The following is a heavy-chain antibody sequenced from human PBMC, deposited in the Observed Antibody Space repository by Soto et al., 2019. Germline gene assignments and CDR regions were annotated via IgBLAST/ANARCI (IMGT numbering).Heavy chain of an antibody. CDR3: AREDQVEMATITRFDY. CDR2: SYHSGST. CDR1: GYSISSGYY. Sequence: PSETLSLTCAVSGYSISSGYYWGWIRQPPGKGLEWIGSSYHSGSTYYNPSVKSRVTISVDTSKNQFSLKLSCVTAADTAVYYCAREDQVEMATITRFDYWGQGTLVTVSS. J-gene: IGHJ4*02. V-gene: IGHV4-38-2*02. D-gene: IGHD4-4*01.